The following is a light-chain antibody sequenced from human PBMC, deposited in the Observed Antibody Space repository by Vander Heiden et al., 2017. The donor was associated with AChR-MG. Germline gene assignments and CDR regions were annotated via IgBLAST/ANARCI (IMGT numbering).Light chain of an antibody. V-gene: IGKV3-11*01. CDR1: ESVRNY. J-gene: IGKJ3*01. Sequence: EIALTHSPATLSLSPGESATLSCRASESVRNYLAWYQQKPGQSPRLLMYDVSNRATGIPARFSGSGSGTDFTLTINSLEPEDFAVYYCQQCSSWPFTFGPGTTVDIK. CDR2: DVS. CDR3: QQCSSWPFT.